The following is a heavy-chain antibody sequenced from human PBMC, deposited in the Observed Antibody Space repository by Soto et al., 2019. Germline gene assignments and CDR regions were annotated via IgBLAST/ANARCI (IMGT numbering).Heavy chain of an antibody. V-gene: IGHV3-48*03. CDR2: ISSSGSTI. CDR3: ARFSRYYGMDV. J-gene: IGHJ6*02. CDR1: GFTFSSYE. Sequence: GGSLRLSCAAPGFTFSSYEMNWVRQAPGKGLEWVSYISSSGSTIYYADSVKGRFTISRDNAKNSLYLQMNSLRAEDTAVYYCARFSRYYGMDVWGQGTTVTVSS.